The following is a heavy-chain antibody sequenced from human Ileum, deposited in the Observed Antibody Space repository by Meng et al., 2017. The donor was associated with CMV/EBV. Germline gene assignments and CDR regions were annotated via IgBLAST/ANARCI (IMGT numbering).Heavy chain of an antibody. CDR2: MYFSGIA. D-gene: IGHD1-26*01. V-gene: IGHV4-39*07. CDR1: GDPISSGSHS. J-gene: IGHJ4*02. CDR3: ARDLTNKWFYY. Sequence: QMQLQESGPGLVKPAETLPLTCTAFGDPISSGSHSWAWVRQPPGKRLEWIGSMYFSGIADYNPSLKSRVTISLHATQKQFSLRLTSVTAADSAVYFCARDLTNKWFYYWGQGTLVTVSS.